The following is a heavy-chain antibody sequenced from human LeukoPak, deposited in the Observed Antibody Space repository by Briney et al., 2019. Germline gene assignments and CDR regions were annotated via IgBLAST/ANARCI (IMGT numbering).Heavy chain of an antibody. CDR3: AKDRRLSHMVTEYYYYGMDV. V-gene: IGHV3-48*03. CDR2: ISSGGSTV. CDR1: GFTFSSYE. Sequence: PGGSLRLSCAASGFTFSSYEINWVRQAPGKRLEWVSYISSGGSTVYYADSVKGRFTISRDNAKNSLYLQMSSLRAEDTAVYYCAKDRRLSHMVTEYYYYGMDVWGQGTTVTVSS. J-gene: IGHJ6*02. D-gene: IGHD5-18*01.